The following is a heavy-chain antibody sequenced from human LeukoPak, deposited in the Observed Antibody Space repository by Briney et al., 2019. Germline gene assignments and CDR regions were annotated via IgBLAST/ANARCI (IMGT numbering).Heavy chain of an antibody. J-gene: IGHJ4*02. V-gene: IGHV3-30*02. CDR1: GFIFSSYG. D-gene: IGHD6-13*01. CDR3: ARDEEQQLAFDY. CDR2: IRYDGSNK. Sequence: GGSLRLSCAASGFIFSSYGMHWVRQAPGKGLEWVAFIRYDGSNKYYADSVKGRFTISRDNAKNSLYLQMNSLRAEDTAVYYCARDEEQQLAFDYWGQGTLVTVSS.